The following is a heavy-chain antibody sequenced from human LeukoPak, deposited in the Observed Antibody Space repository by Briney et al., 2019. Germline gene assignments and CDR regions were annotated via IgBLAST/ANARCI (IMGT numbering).Heavy chain of an antibody. CDR3: ARGDVLRFLEWSSGSFDY. CDR1: GGTFSSYA. CDR2: IIPIFGTA. V-gene: IGHV1-69*05. D-gene: IGHD3-3*01. Sequence: GASVKVSCKASGGTFSSYAISWVRQAPGQGLEWMGGIIPIFGTANYAQKFQGRVTITTDESTSTAYMELSSLRSEDTAVYYCARGDVLRFLEWSSGSFDYWGQGTLVTVSS. J-gene: IGHJ4*02.